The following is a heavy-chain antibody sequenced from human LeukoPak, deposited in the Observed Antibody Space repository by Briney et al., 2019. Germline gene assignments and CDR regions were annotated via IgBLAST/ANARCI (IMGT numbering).Heavy chain of an antibody. CDR3: ARDKLRGGSWYYYYGMDV. CDR1: GFTFSSYS. Sequence: PGGSLRLSCAAAGFTFSSYSMNWVRQAPGKGLEWVSYISSSSSTIYYADSVKGRFTISRDNAKNSLYPQMNSLRDEETAVYYCARDKLRGGSWYYYYGMDVWGQGTTVTVSS. J-gene: IGHJ6*02. D-gene: IGHD6-13*01. CDR2: ISSSSSTI. V-gene: IGHV3-48*02.